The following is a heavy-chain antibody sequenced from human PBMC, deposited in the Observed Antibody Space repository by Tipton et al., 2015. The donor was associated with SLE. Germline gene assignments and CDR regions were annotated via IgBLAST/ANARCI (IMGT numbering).Heavy chain of an antibody. V-gene: IGHV1-8*02. D-gene: IGHD3-10*01. J-gene: IGHJ4*02. Sequence: QSGAEVKKPGASVKVSCKASGYTFTSYDINWVRQATGQGLEWMGWMNPNSGNTGYAQKFAGRVTMTRDTSINTAYMELSSLRSEDTAVYYCARGELWLRESKAYYFDYWGQGTLVTVSS. CDR1: GYTFTSYD. CDR3: ARGELWLRESKAYYFDY. CDR2: MNPNSGNT.